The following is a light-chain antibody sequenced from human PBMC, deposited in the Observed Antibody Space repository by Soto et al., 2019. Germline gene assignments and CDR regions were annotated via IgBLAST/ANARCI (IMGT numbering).Light chain of an antibody. V-gene: IGLV2-14*01. Sequence: QSALTQPASVSGSPGQSITLSCTGTSSDVGGYNYVSWYQQHPGKAPKLMIYDVSNRPSGVSNRFSGSKSGNTASLTISGLQAEDEADYYCSSYTSSSTLVLFGGGTQLTVL. CDR2: DVS. CDR1: SSDVGGYNY. CDR3: SSYTSSSTLVL. J-gene: IGLJ7*01.